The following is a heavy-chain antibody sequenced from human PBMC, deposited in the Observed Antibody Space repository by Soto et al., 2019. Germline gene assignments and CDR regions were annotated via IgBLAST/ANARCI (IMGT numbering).Heavy chain of an antibody. Sequence: ASVKVSCKASGYTFTGYYMHWVRQAPGQGLEWMGWINPNSGGTNYAQKFQGRVTMTRDTSISTAYMELSSLRSEDTAVYYCARNYYDSTPFDYWGQGTLVTVSS. V-gene: IGHV1-2*02. CDR2: INPNSGGT. J-gene: IGHJ4*02. D-gene: IGHD3-22*01. CDR1: GYTFTGYY. CDR3: ARNYYDSTPFDY.